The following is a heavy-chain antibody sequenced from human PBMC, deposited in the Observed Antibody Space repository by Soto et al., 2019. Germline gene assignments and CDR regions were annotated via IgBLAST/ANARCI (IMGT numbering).Heavy chain of an antibody. D-gene: IGHD2-15*01. J-gene: IGHJ4*02. CDR3: ARARFGGNDY. CDR1: GGSIISYY. Sequence: SETLSLTCTVFGGSIISYYWSWIRQPPGKGLEWIGYIYYSGSTNYNPSLKSRVTISVDTSKNQFSLKLSSVTAADTAVYYCARARFGGNDYWGQGTLVTVSS. V-gene: IGHV4-59*01. CDR2: IYYSGST.